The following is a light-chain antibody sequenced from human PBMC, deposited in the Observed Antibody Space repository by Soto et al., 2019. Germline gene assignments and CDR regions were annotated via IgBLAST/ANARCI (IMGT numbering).Light chain of an antibody. CDR2: DAS. CDR1: QSIKSSY. J-gene: IGKJ2*01. Sequence: EIVLTQSPGTLSLSPGESATLSCRASQSIKSSYLAWYQQKPGQAPRLLIYDASRRATGIPDRFSGSGSGTDFTLTISRLEPEDFAVYYCQHYGGSPYTFGQGTKLEIK. CDR3: QHYGGSPYT. V-gene: IGKV3-20*01.